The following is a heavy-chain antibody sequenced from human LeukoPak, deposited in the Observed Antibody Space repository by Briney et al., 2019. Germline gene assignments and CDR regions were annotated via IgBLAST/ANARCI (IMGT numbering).Heavy chain of an antibody. J-gene: IGHJ4*02. Sequence: GGSLGLSCAASGFTFSNVWMSWVRQVPGKGLERVGHIKSKTYGETTDYAAPVKGRFTISRDDSKSIAYLQMNSLKTEDTAVYYCTRAIAQWEPHDYWGQGTLVTVSS. CDR3: TRAIAQWEPHDY. CDR2: IKSKTYGETT. D-gene: IGHD1-26*01. CDR1: GFTFSNVW. V-gene: IGHV3-15*01.